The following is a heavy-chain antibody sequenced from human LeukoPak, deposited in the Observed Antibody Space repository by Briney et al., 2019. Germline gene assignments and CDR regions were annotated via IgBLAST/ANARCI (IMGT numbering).Heavy chain of an antibody. V-gene: IGHV4-34*01. CDR3: ARGHLFDP. CDR2: INHSGST. Sequence: SSETLSLTCAVYGGSFSGYYGSWIRQPPGKGLEWIGEINHSGSTNYNPSLKSRVTISVDTSKNQFSLKLSSVTAADTAVYYCARGHLFDPWGQGTLVTVSS. CDR1: GGSFSGYY. J-gene: IGHJ5*02.